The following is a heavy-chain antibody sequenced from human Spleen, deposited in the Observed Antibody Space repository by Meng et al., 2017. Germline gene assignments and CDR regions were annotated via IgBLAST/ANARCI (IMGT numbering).Heavy chain of an antibody. CDR3: TTIPAPDY. CDR2: VKSRTDGGTI. CDR1: GFNFTRAW. Sequence: EVQLVESGGGLVKPGGYIRLSCAASGFNFTRAWMNWVRQAPGKGLEWVGRVKSRTDGGTIDYAAPVKGRFTISRDDSKKTVYLQMNSLKTEDTAVYYCTTIPAPDYWGQGTLVTVSS. V-gene: IGHV3-15*05. J-gene: IGHJ4*02.